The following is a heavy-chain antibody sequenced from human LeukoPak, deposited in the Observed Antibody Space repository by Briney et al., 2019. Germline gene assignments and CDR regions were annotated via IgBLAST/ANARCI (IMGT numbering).Heavy chain of an antibody. V-gene: IGHV3-30-3*01. CDR3: ARNYYDSSGYYFTTIFDY. Sequence: GGSLRLSCAAYGFTFSSYAMHWVRQAPGKGLEWVAVISYDGSNKYYADSVKGRFTISRDNSKNTLYLQMNSLRAEDTAVYYCARNYYDSSGYYFTTIFDYWGQGTLVTVSS. D-gene: IGHD3-22*01. J-gene: IGHJ4*02. CDR1: GFTFSSYA. CDR2: ISYDGSNK.